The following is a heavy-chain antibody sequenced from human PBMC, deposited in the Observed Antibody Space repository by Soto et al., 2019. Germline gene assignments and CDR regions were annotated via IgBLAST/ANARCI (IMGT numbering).Heavy chain of an antibody. Sequence: ASVKVSCKASGYTFTGYYMHWVRQAPGQGLEWKGWINPNSGGTNYAQKFQGWVTMTRDTSISTAYMKLSRLRSDDTAVYYCARDSRIAALRPYNWFDPWGQGTLVTVSS. V-gene: IGHV1-2*04. J-gene: IGHJ5*02. CDR1: GYTFTGYY. CDR2: INPNSGGT. D-gene: IGHD6-6*01. CDR3: ARDSRIAALRPYNWFDP.